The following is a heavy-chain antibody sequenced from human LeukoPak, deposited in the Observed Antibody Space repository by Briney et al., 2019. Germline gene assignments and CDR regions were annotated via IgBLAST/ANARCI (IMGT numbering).Heavy chain of an antibody. CDR1: GGSFSGYY. CDR2: IYHSGST. CDR3: AGEQHLSI. V-gene: IGHV4-38-2*02. Sequence: SETLSLTCAVYGGSFSGYYWGWIRQPPGKGLEWIGSIYHSGSTFYNPSLKSRVTLSVDTSKSQFSLKLRSVTAADTALYYCAGEQHLSIWGQGTMLTVSS. J-gene: IGHJ3*02.